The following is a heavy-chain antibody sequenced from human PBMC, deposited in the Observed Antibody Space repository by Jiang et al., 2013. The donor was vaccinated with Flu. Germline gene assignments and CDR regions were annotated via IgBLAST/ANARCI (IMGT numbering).Heavy chain of an antibody. CDR3: ASGGNGAGDSSGYSPFAD. CDR2: INAANGNT. CDR1: AYTFTSYA. V-gene: IGHV1-3*01. J-gene: IGHJ4*02. Sequence: GAEVKKPGASVKVSCKASAYTFTSYAMHWVRQAPGQRLEWMGWINAANGNTKYSQKFQGRVTMTRDTSASTAYMELSSLRSEDTAVYYCASGGNGAGDSSGYSPFADWGQGTLVTVSS. D-gene: IGHD3-22*01.